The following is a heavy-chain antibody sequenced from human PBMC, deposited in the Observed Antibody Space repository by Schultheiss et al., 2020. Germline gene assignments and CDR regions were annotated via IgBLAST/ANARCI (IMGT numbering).Heavy chain of an antibody. CDR2: INPNSGGT. Sequence: ASVKVSCKASGYTFTSYYMHWVRQAPGQGLEWMGWINPNSGGTNYAQKFQGRVTMTRDTSISTAYLQWSSLKASDTAMYYCARLGSTNWFDPWGQGTLVTVSA. CDR3: ARLGSTNWFDP. D-gene: IGHD2-15*01. CDR1: GYTFTSYY. V-gene: IGHV1-2*02. J-gene: IGHJ5*02.